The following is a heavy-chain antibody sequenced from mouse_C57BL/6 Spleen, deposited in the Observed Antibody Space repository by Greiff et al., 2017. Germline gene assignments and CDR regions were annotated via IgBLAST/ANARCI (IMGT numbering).Heavy chain of an antibody. J-gene: IGHJ1*03. CDR3: ARDQNYGGYFDV. Sequence: EVKVEESGPGLVKPSQSLSLTCSVTGYSITSGYYWNWIRQFPGNKLEWMGYISYDGSNNYNPSLKNRISITRDTSKNQFFLKLNSVTTEDTATYYCARDQNYGGYFDVWGTGTTVTVSS. D-gene: IGHD1-1*01. CDR1: GYSITSGYY. CDR2: ISYDGSN. V-gene: IGHV3-6*01.